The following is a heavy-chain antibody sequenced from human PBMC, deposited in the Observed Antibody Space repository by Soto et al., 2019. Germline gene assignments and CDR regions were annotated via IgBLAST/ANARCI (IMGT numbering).Heavy chain of an antibody. CDR2: IIPIFGTA. Sequence: QVPLVQSGAEVKKPGSSVKVSCKASGGTFSSYAISWVRQAPGQGLEWMGGIIPIFGTANYAQKFQGRVTITADESTSTAYMELSSLRSEDTAVYYCGHSGSYYGVFDYWGQGTLVTVSS. V-gene: IGHV1-69*01. CDR3: GHSGSYYGVFDY. J-gene: IGHJ4*02. D-gene: IGHD1-26*01. CDR1: GGTFSSYA.